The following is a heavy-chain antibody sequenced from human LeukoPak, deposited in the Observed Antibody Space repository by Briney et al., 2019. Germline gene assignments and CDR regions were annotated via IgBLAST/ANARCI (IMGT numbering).Heavy chain of an antibody. CDR1: GFTVSSNY. CDR3: ARAVGAMGDAFDI. V-gene: IGHV3-66*01. D-gene: IGHD1-26*01. Sequence: GGSLRLSCAASGFTVSSNYMSWVRQAPGKGLEWVSVIYSGGSTYYADSVKGRFTISRDNSKNTLYLQMNSLRAEDTAVYYCARAVGAMGDAFDIWGQGTMVTVSS. CDR2: IYSGGST. J-gene: IGHJ3*02.